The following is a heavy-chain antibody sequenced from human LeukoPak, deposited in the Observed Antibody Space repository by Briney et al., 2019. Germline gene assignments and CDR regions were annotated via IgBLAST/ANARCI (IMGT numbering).Heavy chain of an antibody. D-gene: IGHD5/OR15-5a*01. CDR3: ARVSAVSAYYYYYYMDV. CDR2: IYTSGST. V-gene: IGHV4-61*02. J-gene: IGHJ6*03. CDR1: GGSISSGSYY. Sequence: SETLSLTCTVSGGSISSGSYYWSWIRQPAGKGLEWIGRIYTSGSTNYNPSLKSRVTISVDTSKNQFSLKLSSVTAADTAVYYCARVSAVSAYYYYYYMDVWGKGTTVTVSS.